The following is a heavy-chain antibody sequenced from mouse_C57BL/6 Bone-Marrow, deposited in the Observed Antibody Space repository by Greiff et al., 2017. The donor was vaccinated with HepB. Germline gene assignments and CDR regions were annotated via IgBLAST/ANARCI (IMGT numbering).Heavy chain of an antibody. J-gene: IGHJ4*01. CDR2: INYDGSST. CDR1: GFTFSDYY. V-gene: IGHV5-16*01. CDR3: ARDRGLRAMDY. Sequence: DVKLVESEGGLVQPGSSMKLSCTASGFTFSDYYMAWVRQVPEKGLEWVANINYDGSSTYYLDSLKSRFIISRDNAKNILYLQMSSLKSEDTATYYCARDRGLRAMDYWGQGTSVTVSS. D-gene: IGHD2-2*01.